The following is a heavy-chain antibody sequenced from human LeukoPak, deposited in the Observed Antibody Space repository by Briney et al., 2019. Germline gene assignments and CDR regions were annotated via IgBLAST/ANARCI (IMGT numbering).Heavy chain of an antibody. Sequence: GRSLRLSCAASGFTFSNYGMNWVRQAPGKGLEWVSALTGSGGGTYYADSVKGRFTISRDNSKNTMYLQMNSLGAEDTAVYYCAKEAVEYFDYWGQGNLVTVSS. CDR3: AKEAVEYFDY. CDR1: GFTFSNYG. J-gene: IGHJ4*02. V-gene: IGHV3-23*01. CDR2: LTGSGGGT.